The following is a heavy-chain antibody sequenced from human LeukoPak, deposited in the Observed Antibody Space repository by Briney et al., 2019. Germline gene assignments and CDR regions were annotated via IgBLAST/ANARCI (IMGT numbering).Heavy chain of an antibody. J-gene: IGHJ4*02. V-gene: IGHV3-15*05. CDR2: IKSKSDRGTT. D-gene: IGHD2-2*01. CDR3: TTVYCSTTSCKPGTDY. CDR1: GFTFSGAW. Sequence: GGSLRLSCAASGFTFSGAWMSWVRQAPGKGLEWVGRIKSKSDRGTTDYAAPVKGRFTISRDDSKNTLYLQMNSLKTEDTAVYYCTTVYCSTTSCKPGTDYWGQGTLVTVSS.